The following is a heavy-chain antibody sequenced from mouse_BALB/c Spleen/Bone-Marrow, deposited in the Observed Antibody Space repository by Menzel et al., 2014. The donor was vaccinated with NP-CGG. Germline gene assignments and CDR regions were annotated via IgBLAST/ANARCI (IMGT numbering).Heavy chain of an antibody. CDR1: GYSITSDYA. CDR3: ARYDYDVGYFDY. CDR2: ISYSGST. J-gene: IGHJ2*01. D-gene: IGHD2-4*01. V-gene: IGHV3-2*02. Sequence: VQLQQSGPGLVKPSQSLSLTCTVTGYSITSDYAWNWIRQFPGNKLEWMGYISYSGSTSYNPSLKSRISITRDTSKNQFFLQLNSVTTEDTATYYCARYDYDVGYFDYWGQGTTLTVSP.